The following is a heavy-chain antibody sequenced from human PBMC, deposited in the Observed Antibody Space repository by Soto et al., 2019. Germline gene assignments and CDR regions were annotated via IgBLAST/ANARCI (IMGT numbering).Heavy chain of an antibody. J-gene: IGHJ5*02. V-gene: IGHV3-74*01. CDR2: INSDGSST. CDR1: GFTFSSYW. Sequence: GGSLRLSCAASGFTFSSYWMHWVRQAPGKGLVWVSRINSDGSSTSYADSVKGRFTISRDNAKNTLYLQMNSLRAEDTAVYYCAREGQLWFLTNWFDPWGQGTLVTVSS. CDR3: AREGQLWFLTNWFDP. D-gene: IGHD5-18*01.